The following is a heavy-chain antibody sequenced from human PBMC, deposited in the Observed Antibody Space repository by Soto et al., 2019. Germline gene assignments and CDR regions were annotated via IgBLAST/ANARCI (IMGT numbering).Heavy chain of an antibody. CDR2: IYYSGST. CDR1: GGSISSYY. J-gene: IGHJ4*02. Sequence: QVQLQESGPGLVKPSETLSLTCTVSGGSISSYYWSWIRQPPGKGLEWIGYIYYSGSTNYNPSLKSRVTIPVDTSKNQFSLKLSSVTAADTAVYYCARHGGDSSGWYSAWGQGTMVTVSS. V-gene: IGHV4-59*08. CDR3: ARHGGDSSGWYSA. D-gene: IGHD6-19*01.